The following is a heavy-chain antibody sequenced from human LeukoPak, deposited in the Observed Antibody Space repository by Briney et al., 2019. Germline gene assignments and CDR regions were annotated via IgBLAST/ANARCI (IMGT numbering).Heavy chain of an antibody. J-gene: IGHJ6*03. Sequence: GGSLRLSCAASGFTFSNYAMHWVRQAPGKGLEWVAIISYDGSSKYYADSVKGRFTISRDNSKNTLYLQMNSLGPEDTAMYYCAKDRVVAATRYYYYYMDVWGKGTTVTISS. V-gene: IGHV3-30*18. CDR1: GFTFSNYA. D-gene: IGHD2-15*01. CDR2: ISYDGSSK. CDR3: AKDRVVAATRYYYYYMDV.